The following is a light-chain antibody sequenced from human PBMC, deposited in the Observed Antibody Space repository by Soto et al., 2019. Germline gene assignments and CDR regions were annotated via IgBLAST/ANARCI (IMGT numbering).Light chain of an antibody. J-gene: IGKJ1*01. CDR2: AAS. Sequence: IQMTQSPSSVSAAVGDTVSITCRANQPTTNWLAWFQQRPGEPPKLLIYAASTLQSGFPSRFSGSGSGTEFTLTIAGLQPEDSATYYCQQANIFPRMFAQGTRV. V-gene: IGKV1-12*01. CDR1: QPTTNW. CDR3: QQANIFPRM.